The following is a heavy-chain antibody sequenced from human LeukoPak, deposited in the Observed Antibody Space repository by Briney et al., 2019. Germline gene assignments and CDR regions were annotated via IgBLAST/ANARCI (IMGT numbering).Heavy chain of an antibody. Sequence: PGGSLRLSCAASGFTLPNYWIHWVRQAPGKGLVWVARINTDGTTTTYADSVNGRFTIFRDNAEKMVYLQMNSLGIEDTALYFCAREYSERALDPWGQGTLVTVSS. CDR1: GFTLPNYW. CDR3: AREYSERALDP. CDR2: INTDGTTT. J-gene: IGHJ5*02. D-gene: IGHD5-12*01. V-gene: IGHV3-74*01.